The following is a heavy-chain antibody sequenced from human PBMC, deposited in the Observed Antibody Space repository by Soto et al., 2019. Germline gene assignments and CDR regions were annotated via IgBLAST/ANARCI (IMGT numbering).Heavy chain of an antibody. CDR1: GYTFFTYA. J-gene: IGHJ5*02. CDR3: ARHHVPTTAEHWFDP. CDR2: ISTYSGDT. D-gene: IGHD5-12*01. V-gene: IGHV1-18*01. Sequence: QVHLVQSGVEVKTPGASVKVSCQASGYTFFTYAISWVRQAPGQGLEWMGWISTYSGDTKYAQKYQGRVTMTTDTSTTPADLELRSLRSDDAAVYYCARHHVPTTAEHWFDPWGQGTLVTVSS.